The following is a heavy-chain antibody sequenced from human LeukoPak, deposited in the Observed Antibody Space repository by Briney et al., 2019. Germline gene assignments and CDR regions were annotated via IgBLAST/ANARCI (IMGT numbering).Heavy chain of an antibody. CDR1: GFTFSSYS. CDR3: AKAHYDILTGSDY. CDR2: ISGSGGST. Sequence: PGGSLRLSCAASGFTFSSYSMNWVRQAPGKGLEWVSAISGSGGSTYYADSVKGRFTISRDNSKNTLYLQMNSLRAEDTAVYYCAKAHYDILTGSDYWGQGTLVTVSS. V-gene: IGHV3-23*01. D-gene: IGHD3-9*01. J-gene: IGHJ4*02.